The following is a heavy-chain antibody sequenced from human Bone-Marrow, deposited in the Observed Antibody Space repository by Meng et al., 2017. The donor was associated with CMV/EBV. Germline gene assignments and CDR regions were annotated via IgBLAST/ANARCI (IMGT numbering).Heavy chain of an antibody. CDR2: IYYSGST. CDR1: GGSISSYY. CDR3: ERETSDRTIFVVAIRKKSPYNWFDP. D-gene: IGHD3-3*01. Sequence: GSLRLSCTVSGGSISSYYWSWIRQPPGKGLEWIGYIYYSGSTNYNPSLKSRVTISVDTSKNLFSLKLSSVTDADTAVYYCERETSDRTIFVVAIRKKSPYNWFDPWGQGTLVTVSS. J-gene: IGHJ5*02. V-gene: IGHV4-59*01.